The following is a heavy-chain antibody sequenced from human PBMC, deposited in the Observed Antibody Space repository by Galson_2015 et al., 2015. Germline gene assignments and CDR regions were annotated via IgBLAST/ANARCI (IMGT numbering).Heavy chain of an antibody. J-gene: IGHJ6*03. CDR3: ASVHPSRLRSLEWLPRADFSHCMDV. Sequence: SLRLSCAASGFTFMNYGMHWVRQAPGKGLEWVAVIWNDGTNKYYADSVKGRVTISRDNSKNTLYLEMNSLRAEDTAVYYCASVHPSRLRSLEWLPRADFSHCMDVWGKGTAVSVSS. CDR2: IWNDGTNK. V-gene: IGHV3-33*01. D-gene: IGHD3-3*01. CDR1: GFTFMNYG.